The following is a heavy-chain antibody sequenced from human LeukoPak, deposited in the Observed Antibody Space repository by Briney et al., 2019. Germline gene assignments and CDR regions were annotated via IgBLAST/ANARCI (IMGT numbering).Heavy chain of an antibody. Sequence: PGGSLRLSCAASGFTFSNSEMNWVRRPSGKGLEWVSYISGSNTIYYADSVKGRFTISRHNAKNSLYPQMNNLSAEDTAVYYCARSTPSDFYFDYWGRGTLVTVSS. V-gene: IGHV3-48*03. CDR2: ISGSNTI. CDR3: ARSTPSDFYFDY. CDR1: GFTFSNSE. D-gene: IGHD2-2*01. J-gene: IGHJ4*02.